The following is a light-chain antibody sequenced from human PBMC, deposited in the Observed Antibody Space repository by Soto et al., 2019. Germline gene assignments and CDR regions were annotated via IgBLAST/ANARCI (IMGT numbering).Light chain of an antibody. Sequence: QSVLTQPRSVPGSPGQSVTISCTGTSSDVGGYNSVSWYQQHPSKAPRLMIYDVSKRPSGVPDRFFGSKSGSTASLTISGLQAEDEADYYCCSYAGSYTGVFGGGTKLTVL. J-gene: IGLJ3*02. CDR1: SSDVGGYNS. V-gene: IGLV2-11*01. CDR2: DVS. CDR3: CSYAGSYTGV.